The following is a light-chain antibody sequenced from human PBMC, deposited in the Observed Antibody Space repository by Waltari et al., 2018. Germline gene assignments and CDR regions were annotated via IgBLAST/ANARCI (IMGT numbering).Light chain of an antibody. CDR2: WAS. Sequence: DIVMTQSPDSLAVSLGERATINCRSSQSVLYSSNNKNYLAWYQQKPGQPPRLLINWASTRASGVPDRFSGSGSGTDFTLTVSSLQAEDVAVYYCHQYYIPPLTFGQGTRLEIK. V-gene: IGKV4-1*01. CDR1: QSVLYSSNNKNY. J-gene: IGKJ5*01. CDR3: HQYYIPPLT.